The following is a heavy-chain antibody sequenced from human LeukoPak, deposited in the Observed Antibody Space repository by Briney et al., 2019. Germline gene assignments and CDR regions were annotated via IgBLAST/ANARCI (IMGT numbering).Heavy chain of an antibody. J-gene: IGHJ4*02. CDR2: IKQDGSEK. V-gene: IGHV3-7*02. CDR1: GFTFSSYW. D-gene: IGHD2-15*01. CDR3: ARRGGKCSGGSCYFFDY. Sequence: GGSLRPSCAASGFTFSSYWMSWVRQAPGKGLEWVANIKQDGSEKYYVDSVKGRFTISRDNAKNSLCLQMNSLRDEDTAVYYCARRGGKCSGGSCYFFDYWGQGTLVTVSS.